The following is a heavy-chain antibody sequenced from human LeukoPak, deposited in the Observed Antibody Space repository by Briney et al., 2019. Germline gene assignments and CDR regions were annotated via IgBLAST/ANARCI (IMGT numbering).Heavy chain of an antibody. J-gene: IGHJ4*02. Sequence: SSEALSLTCTVSGGSISSYYWSWIRQPAGKGLEWIGRIYTSGSTNYNASLKSRVSMSVDTSKNQFSLKLSSVTAADTAVFYCARENSGSYREFDYWGQGTLVTVSS. D-gene: IGHD1-26*01. CDR3: ARENSGSYREFDY. CDR1: GGSISSYY. CDR2: IYTSGST. V-gene: IGHV4-4*07.